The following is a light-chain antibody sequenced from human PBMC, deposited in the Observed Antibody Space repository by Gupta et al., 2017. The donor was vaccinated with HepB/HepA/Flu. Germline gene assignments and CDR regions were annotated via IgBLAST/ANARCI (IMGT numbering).Light chain of an antibody. CDR2: KAS. CDR3: QQYFSYRT. Sequence: DLQLTQSPSTLSASVGDRVTITCRASRNINNNLDWYQQKPGKAPKVLIYKASSLESGVPSRFSGSESGTEFTLTISSRQPDDSANYYCQQYFSYRTFGQGTKVEIK. V-gene: IGKV1-5*03. CDR1: RNINNN. J-gene: IGKJ1*01.